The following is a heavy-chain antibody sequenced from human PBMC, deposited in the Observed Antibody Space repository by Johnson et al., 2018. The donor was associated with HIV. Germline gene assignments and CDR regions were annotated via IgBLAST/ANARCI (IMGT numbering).Heavy chain of an antibody. CDR3: AKPNSGYALGLGAFDI. J-gene: IGHJ3*02. D-gene: IGHD5-12*01. V-gene: IGHV3-30*02. Sequence: QMLLVESGGGVVQPGGSLRLSCAASGFTFSSYGMHWVRQAPGKGLEWVAFIRYDGSNKYYGDSVKGRFTISRDNSKNTLYLQMKSLSAEDTAVYYCAKPNSGYALGLGAFDIWGQGTVVTVSS. CDR1: GFTFSSYG. CDR2: IRYDGSNK.